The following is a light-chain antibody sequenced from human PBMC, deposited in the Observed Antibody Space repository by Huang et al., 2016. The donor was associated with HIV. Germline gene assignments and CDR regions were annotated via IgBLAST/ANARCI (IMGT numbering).Light chain of an antibody. V-gene: IGKV3-20*01. Sequence: EIVLTQSPGTLSLSPGERAILSCRASQSVSSNYLAWYQQKRDQAPRLLIYGASNRATGIPDRFSGSGSGTEFTLTISRLAPEDFAMYYCQQFGTSPYTFGQGTQVEI. CDR1: QSVSSNY. CDR2: GAS. CDR3: QQFGTSPYT. J-gene: IGKJ2*01.